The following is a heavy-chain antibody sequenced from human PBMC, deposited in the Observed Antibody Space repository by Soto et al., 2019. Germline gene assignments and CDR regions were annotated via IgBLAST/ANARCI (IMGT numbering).Heavy chain of an antibody. CDR1: GYTFSSYS. D-gene: IGHD2-15*01. Sequence: RGESLKISCEGSGYTFSSYSIGWVRQMPGKGLEWMGIIYPDDSDTRYSPSFRGQVTISVDKSISRAYLQWSSLKASDSAMYFCARIGSSYTPFDYWGRGTLVTVSS. CDR3: ARIGSSYTPFDY. V-gene: IGHV5-51*01. J-gene: IGHJ4*02. CDR2: IYPDDSDT.